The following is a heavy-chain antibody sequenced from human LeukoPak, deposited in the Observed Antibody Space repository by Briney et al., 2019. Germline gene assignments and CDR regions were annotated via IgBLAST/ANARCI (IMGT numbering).Heavy chain of an antibody. CDR2: ISACNGNT. CDR1: GYTFTSYG. Sequence: GASVKVSCKASGYTFTSYGISWVRQAPGQGLEWMGWISACNGNTNYAQKLQGRVTMTTDTSTSTAYMELRSLRSDDTAVYYCARDAGCTNGVCYLSLSYYYYGMDVWGQGTTVTVSS. D-gene: IGHD2-8*01. V-gene: IGHV1-18*01. CDR3: ARDAGCTNGVCYLSLSYYYYGMDV. J-gene: IGHJ6*02.